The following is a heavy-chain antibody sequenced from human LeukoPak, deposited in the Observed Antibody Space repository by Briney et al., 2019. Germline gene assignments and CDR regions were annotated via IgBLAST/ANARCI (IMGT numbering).Heavy chain of an antibody. V-gene: IGHV1-69*05. CDR2: IIPIFGTA. Sequence: SMKVSCKASGGTFSSYAISWVRQAPGQGLEWMGGIIPIFGTANYAQKFQGRVTITTDESTSTAYMELSSLRSEDTAVYYCARGGGYSNYGRNGYYYYYMDVWGKGTTVTVSS. CDR1: GGTFSSYA. J-gene: IGHJ6*03. CDR3: ARGGGYSNYGRNGYYYYYMDV. D-gene: IGHD4-11*01.